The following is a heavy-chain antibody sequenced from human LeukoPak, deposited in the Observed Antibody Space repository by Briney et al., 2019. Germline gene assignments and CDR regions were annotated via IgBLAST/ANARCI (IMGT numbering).Heavy chain of an antibody. J-gene: IGHJ4*02. CDR1: GFTFSNSA. D-gene: IGHD3-10*01. V-gene: IGHV3-23*01. CDR3: AKTLWFGKFDY. CDR2: ISGSGGST. Sequence: GGSLRLSCAASGFTFSNSAMTWVRQAPGKGLEWVSAISGSGGSTYYADSVKGRFTISRDNSKNTLYLQMNSLRAEDTAVYYCAKTLWFGKFDYWGQGTLVTVSS.